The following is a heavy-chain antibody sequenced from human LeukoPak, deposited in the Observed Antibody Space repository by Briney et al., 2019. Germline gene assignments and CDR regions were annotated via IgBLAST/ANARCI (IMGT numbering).Heavy chain of an antibody. Sequence: PSETLSLTCTVSGGSISSYYWSWIRQPPGKGLEWIGYIYYSGSTNYNPSLKSRVTISVDTSKNQFSLKLSSVTAADTAVYYCARYYYDSSGYLYYYYGMDVWGQGTTVTVSS. V-gene: IGHV4-59*08. CDR1: GGSISSYY. CDR3: ARYYYDSSGYLYYYYGMDV. J-gene: IGHJ6*02. D-gene: IGHD3-22*01. CDR2: IYYSGST.